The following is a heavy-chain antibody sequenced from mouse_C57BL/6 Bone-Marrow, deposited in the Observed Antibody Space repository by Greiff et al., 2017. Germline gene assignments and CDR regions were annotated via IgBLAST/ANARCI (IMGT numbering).Heavy chain of an antibody. J-gene: IGHJ4*01. V-gene: IGHV1-81*01. CDR3: ARRVVARDAMDY. D-gene: IGHD1-1*01. CDR1: GYTFTSYG. Sequence: QVQLQQSGAELARPGASVKLSCKASGYTFTSYGISWVKQRTGQGLEWIGEIYPRSGNTYYNEKFKGKATLTADKSSSTAYMELRSLTSEDSAVYFCARRVVARDAMDYWGQGTSVTVSS. CDR2: IYPRSGNT.